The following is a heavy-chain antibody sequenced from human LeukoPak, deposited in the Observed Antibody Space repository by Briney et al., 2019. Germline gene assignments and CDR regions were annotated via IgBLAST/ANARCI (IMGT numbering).Heavy chain of an antibody. CDR2: IYSGGST. CDR1: GFSVSSNF. Sequence: GGSLRLPCAASGFSVSSNFLTWVRQAPGKGLEWVSIIYSGGSTYYADSVKGRFTISRDTSKNTVYLQMNSLRAEDTAVYYCAKSRSRAFDIWGQGTLVTVSS. V-gene: IGHV3-66*01. CDR3: AKSRSRAFDI. J-gene: IGHJ3*02.